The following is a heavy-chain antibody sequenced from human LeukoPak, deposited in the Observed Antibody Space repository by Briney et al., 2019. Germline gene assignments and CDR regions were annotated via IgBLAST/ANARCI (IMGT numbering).Heavy chain of an antibody. D-gene: IGHD3-22*01. V-gene: IGHV4-61*02. Sequence: PSETLSLTCTVSGYSISSGNYYWSWIRQPAGKGLEWIGRIWADGAPTYRPSLKSRVTISVDTSKNQFSLRLSSVTAADTAVYYCARGRDSRGYQFMGFDSWGQGTLVTVSS. CDR3: ARGRDSRGYQFMGFDS. J-gene: IGHJ4*02. CDR2: IWADGAP. CDR1: GYSISSGNYY.